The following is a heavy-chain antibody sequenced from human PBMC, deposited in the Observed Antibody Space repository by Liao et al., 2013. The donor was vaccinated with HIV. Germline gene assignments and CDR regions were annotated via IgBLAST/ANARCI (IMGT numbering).Heavy chain of an antibody. J-gene: IGHJ4*02. D-gene: IGHD3-22*01. CDR1: GGSVSGYY. CDR2: ISDSGNT. V-gene: IGHV4-34*10. CDR3: ARSPRRGYYDSGDSVSYFDF. Sequence: QLQLQESGPGLVKPSETLSLNCVVSGGSVSGYYWSWIRQAPGKGLEWIGEISDSGNTDYNPSLMGQTAISLDSSKNLFSLKMNSLTAADTAVYFCARSPRRGYYDSGDSVSYFDFWGQGALVTVSS.